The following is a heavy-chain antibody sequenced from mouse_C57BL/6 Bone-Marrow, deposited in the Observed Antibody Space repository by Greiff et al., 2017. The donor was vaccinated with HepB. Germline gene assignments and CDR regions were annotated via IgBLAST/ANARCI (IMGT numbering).Heavy chain of an antibody. CDR3: ARRQLSTWFAY. CDR2: IYPRSGNT. J-gene: IGHJ3*01. V-gene: IGHV1-81*01. D-gene: IGHD3-2*02. Sequence: LQESGAELARPGASVKLSCKASGYTFTSYGISWVKQRTGQGLEWIGEIYPRSGNTYYNEKFKGKATLTADKSSSTAYMELRSLTSEDSAVYFCARRQLSTWFAYWGQGTLVTVSA. CDR1: GYTFTSYG.